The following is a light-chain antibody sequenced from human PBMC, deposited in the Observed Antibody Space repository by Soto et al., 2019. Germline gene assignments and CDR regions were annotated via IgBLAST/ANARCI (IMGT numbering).Light chain of an antibody. CDR1: QSVSSSY. CDR2: DAS. CDR3: QQRSSWPFT. J-gene: IGKJ3*01. Sequence: EIVLTQSPCTLSLSPGERATLSCRASQSVSSSYLAWYQQKPGQAPRLLIYDASNRATGIPARFSGSGSGTDFTLTISSLEPEDFAVYYCQQRSSWPFTFGPGTKVDIK. V-gene: IGKV3D-20*02.